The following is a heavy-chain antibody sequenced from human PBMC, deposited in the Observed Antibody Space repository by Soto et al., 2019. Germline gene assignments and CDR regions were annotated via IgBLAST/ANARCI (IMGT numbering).Heavy chain of an antibody. D-gene: IGHD5-18*01. CDR2: ISSSSSYI. V-gene: IGHV3-21*01. CDR3: ARDQPGYSYGYGFDY. J-gene: IGHJ4*02. Sequence: EVQLVESGGGLVKPGGSLRLSCAASGFTFSSYSMNWVRQAPGKGLEWVSSISSSSSYIYYADSVKGRFTISRDNAKNLLYLQMNSLRAEDTTVYYYARDQPGYSYGYGFDYSGQGTLVTVSS. CDR1: GFTFSSYS.